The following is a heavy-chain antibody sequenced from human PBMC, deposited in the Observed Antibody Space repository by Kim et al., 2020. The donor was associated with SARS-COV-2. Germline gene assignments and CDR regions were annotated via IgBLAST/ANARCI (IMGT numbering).Heavy chain of an antibody. Sequence: GGSLRLSCAASGFIFSDYYMSWVRQAPGKGLEWVSYISNSGNSIYYADSVKGRFTISRDNAKNSLYLLMNSLRPEDTAVYYCAREDSSKDHGPFDPWGQGTLVTVSS. CDR3: AREDSSKDHGPFDP. V-gene: IGHV3-11*01. D-gene: IGHD6-13*01. J-gene: IGHJ5*02. CDR2: ISNSGNSI. CDR1: GFIFSDYY.